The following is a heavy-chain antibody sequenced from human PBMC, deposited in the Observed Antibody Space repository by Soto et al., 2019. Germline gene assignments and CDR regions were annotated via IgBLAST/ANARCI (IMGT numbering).Heavy chain of an antibody. CDR2: ISGYNGDT. J-gene: IGHJ6*02. CDR1: GYTFTRYG. V-gene: IGHV1-18*01. CDR3: AKNGQPPYYYYGLDA. D-gene: IGHD2-8*01. Sequence: ASVKVSCKASGYTFTRYGISWVRQAPGQGPEWMGWISGYNGDTNYAQKFQDRVSMTIDTSTGTAYMELRSLTSDDTAIYYCAKNGQPPYYYYGLDAWGQGTKVTVSS.